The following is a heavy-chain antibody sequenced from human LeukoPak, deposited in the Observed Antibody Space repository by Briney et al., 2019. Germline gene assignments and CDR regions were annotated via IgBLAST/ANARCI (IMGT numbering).Heavy chain of an antibody. J-gene: IGHJ3*02. CDR1: GVTLSDHH. Sequence: GGSLRLSCAASGVTLSDHHMDWVRQAPGKGLEWVGRTRDRARGYTTEYAASVKGRFTISRDDSKTLVYLQMNSLRTEDTAVYFCARDGAEGDNSAFDMWGQGTVVTVSS. CDR2: TRDRARGYTT. V-gene: IGHV3-72*01. D-gene: IGHD3-22*01. CDR3: ARDGAEGDNSAFDM.